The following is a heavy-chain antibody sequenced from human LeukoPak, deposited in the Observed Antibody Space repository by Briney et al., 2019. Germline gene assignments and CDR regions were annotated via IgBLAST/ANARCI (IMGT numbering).Heavy chain of an antibody. CDR1: GGSISSHY. CDR3: ARGKLIAATGVYYYYYMDV. J-gene: IGHJ6*03. Sequence: SETLSLTCTVSGGSISSHYWSWIRQPPGKGLEWTGYIYYSGSTNYNPSLKSRVTISVDTSKNQFSLKLSSVTAADTAVYYCARGKLIAATGVYYYYYMDVWGKGTTVTVSS. D-gene: IGHD6-6*01. V-gene: IGHV4-59*11. CDR2: IYYSGST.